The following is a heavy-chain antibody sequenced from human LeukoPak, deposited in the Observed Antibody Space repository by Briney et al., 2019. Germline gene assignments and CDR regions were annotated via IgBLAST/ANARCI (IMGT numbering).Heavy chain of an antibody. CDR3: ARIFRYQLVDYYALDV. V-gene: IGHV3-21*01. CDR2: ISSNSAYI. CDR1: GFSFSDYA. Sequence: GGSLRLSCAASGFSFSDYAMDWVRQAPGKGLEWVSTISSNSAYIFYAESVEGRFAISRDNAKSSVSLQMNSLRDDDTAVYYCARIFRYQLVDYYALDVWGQGTTVTVSS. J-gene: IGHJ6*02. D-gene: IGHD2-2*01.